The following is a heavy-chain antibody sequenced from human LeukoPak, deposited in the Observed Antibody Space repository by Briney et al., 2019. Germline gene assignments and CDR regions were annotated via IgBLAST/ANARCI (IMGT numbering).Heavy chain of an antibody. Sequence: SETLSLTCTVSGGSISSYYWSWIWQPPGKGLEWIGYIYYSGSTNYNPSLKSRVRTSVDTSKKQFSLKLSSVTAADPAVYYCARAPRGVVVKSDAFDIWGQGTMVTVSS. D-gene: IGHD2-15*01. CDR3: ARAPRGVVVKSDAFDI. CDR2: IYYSGST. V-gene: IGHV4-59*01. CDR1: GGSISSYY. J-gene: IGHJ3*02.